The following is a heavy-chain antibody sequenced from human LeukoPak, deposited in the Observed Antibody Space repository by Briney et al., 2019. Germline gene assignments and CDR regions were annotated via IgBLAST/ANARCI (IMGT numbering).Heavy chain of an antibody. D-gene: IGHD2-21*02. Sequence: GGSLRLSCAASGFTFSSYAMHWVRQAPGKGLEWVSLIYSDGRTYYADSVKGRRTISRDNSKNTLYLQMNSLRAEDTAVYYCAKLAHIVVVTATSDAFDIWGQGTMVTVSS. V-gene: IGHV3-53*01. CDR3: AKLAHIVVVTATSDAFDI. CDR2: IYSDGRT. CDR1: GFTFSSYA. J-gene: IGHJ3*02.